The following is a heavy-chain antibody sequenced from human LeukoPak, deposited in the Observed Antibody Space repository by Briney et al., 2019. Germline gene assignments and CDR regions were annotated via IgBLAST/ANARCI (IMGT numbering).Heavy chain of an antibody. CDR1: GFTFSSYR. CDR3: ARSYYDLRKVFYFDY. CDR2: ISSSHNNI. V-gene: IGHV3-21*01. Sequence: GGSLRLSCAASGFTFSSYRMNWVRQAPGKGLDWVSSISSSHNNIYYADSVKGRFTISRDNAKNSLHLQMNSLRAEDTAVYYCARSYYDLRKVFYFDYWGQGTLVTVSS. J-gene: IGHJ4*02. D-gene: IGHD3-22*01.